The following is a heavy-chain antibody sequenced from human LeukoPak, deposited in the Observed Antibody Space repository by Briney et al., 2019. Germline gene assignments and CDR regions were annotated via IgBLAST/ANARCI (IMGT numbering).Heavy chain of an antibody. J-gene: IGHJ5*02. V-gene: IGHV4-31*03. CDR1: GGSISSGGYY. CDR2: IYYSGST. D-gene: IGHD3-10*01. CDR3: ARVLRYYYGSGEFDP. Sequence: SQTLSLTCTVSGGSISSGGYYWSWIRQHPGKGLEWIGYIYYSGSTYYNPSLKSRVTISVDTSKNQFSLKLSSVTAADPAVYYCARVLRYYYGSGEFDPWGQGTLVTVSS.